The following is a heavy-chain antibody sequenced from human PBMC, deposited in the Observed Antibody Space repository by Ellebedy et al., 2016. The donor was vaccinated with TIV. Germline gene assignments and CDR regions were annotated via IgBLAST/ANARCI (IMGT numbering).Heavy chain of an antibody. Sequence: PGGSLRPSCTASTFTFSRAWMTWVRQAPGKGLEWVGRIKSRADGGATDYGAAVKGRFTISRDDSKNTLYLQMNSLKIEDTAVYYCTPESLELRVNFDYWGQGALVTVSS. J-gene: IGHJ4*02. D-gene: IGHD1-7*01. CDR3: TPESLELRVNFDY. CDR1: TFTFSRAW. V-gene: IGHV3-15*01. CDR2: IKSRADGGAT.